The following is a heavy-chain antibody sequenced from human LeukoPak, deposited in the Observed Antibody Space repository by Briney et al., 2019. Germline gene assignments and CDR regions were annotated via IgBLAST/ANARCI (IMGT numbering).Heavy chain of an antibody. CDR3: ARGALMIYTVEGYFDY. V-gene: IGHV3-30*04. CDR2: MSYDGSDQ. D-gene: IGHD2-2*02. CDR1: GFTFSRYA. J-gene: IGHJ4*02. Sequence: GGSLRLSCVASGFTFSRYALHWVRQAPGKGLEWVALMSYDGSDQYYADSVKGRFTISRDDSKNTLCLQMNGLRANDTAVYFCARGALMIYTVEGYFDYWGQGNLVTVSS.